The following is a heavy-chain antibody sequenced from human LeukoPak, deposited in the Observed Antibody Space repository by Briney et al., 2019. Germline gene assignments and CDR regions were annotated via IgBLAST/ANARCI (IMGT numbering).Heavy chain of an antibody. CDR2: INPNSGGT. CDR3: ARDIVVPDAYGMDV. D-gene: IGHD2-2*01. Sequence: ASVKVSCKASGYTFTGYYMHWVRQAPGQGLEWMGWINPNSGGTNYAQKFQGRVTMTRDTSISTAYMELSRLRSDDTAVYYCARDIVVPDAYGMDVWGQGTTVTVSS. CDR1: GYTFTGYY. V-gene: IGHV1-2*02. J-gene: IGHJ6*02.